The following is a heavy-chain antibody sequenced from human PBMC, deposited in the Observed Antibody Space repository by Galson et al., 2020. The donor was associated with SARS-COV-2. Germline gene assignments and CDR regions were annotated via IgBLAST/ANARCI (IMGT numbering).Heavy chain of an antibody. Sequence: GESLKISCAASGFTFSSYSMNWVRQAPGKGLEWVSYISSSSSTIYFADSVKGRFTISRDNAKNSLYLQMNRLRDEDTAVYYCARDNGDGFSPPDCGGQWTLVTGSS. CDR1: GFTFSSYS. D-gene: IGHD2-8*01. CDR2: ISSSSSTI. V-gene: IGHV3-48*02. CDR3: ARDNGDGFSPPDC. J-gene: IGHJ4*02.